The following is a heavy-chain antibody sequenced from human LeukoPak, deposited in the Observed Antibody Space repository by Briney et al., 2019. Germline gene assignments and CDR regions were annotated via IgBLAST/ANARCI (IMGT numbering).Heavy chain of an antibody. J-gene: IGHJ4*02. D-gene: IGHD1-26*01. CDR3: ARDLGVGGTMTLDY. V-gene: IGHV3-21*06. CDR1: GFSFRTYS. Sequence: GESLRLSCAASGFSFRTYSMNWVRQPPGKGLEWFSGISSSSSHIYYSDSVKGRFTISRDNAKNSLYLQLNSLRAEDTAVFYCARDLGVGGTMTLDYWGQGTLVTVSS. CDR2: ISSSSSHI.